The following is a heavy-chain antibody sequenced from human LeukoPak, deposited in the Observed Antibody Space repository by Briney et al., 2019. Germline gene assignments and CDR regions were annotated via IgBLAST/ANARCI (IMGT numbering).Heavy chain of an antibody. D-gene: IGHD3-22*01. Sequence: SVKVSRKASGGTFSSYAISWVRQAPGQGLEWMGGIIPIFGTADYAQKFQGRVTITADESTSTAYMELSSLRSEDTAVYYCARVPVRRGSSGYYSLDYWGQGTLVTVSS. J-gene: IGHJ4*02. CDR2: IIPIFGTA. CDR1: GGTFSSYA. V-gene: IGHV1-69*13. CDR3: ARVPVRRGSSGYYSLDY.